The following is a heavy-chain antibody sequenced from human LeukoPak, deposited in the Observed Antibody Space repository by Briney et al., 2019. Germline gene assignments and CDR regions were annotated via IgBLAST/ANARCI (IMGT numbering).Heavy chain of an antibody. CDR2: ITWNSDDM. CDR3: TIVTCWRTGFDL. CDR1: GFSFEAYG. Sequence: GGSLRLSCAASGFSFEAYGMYWVRQAPGKGLEWVSGITWNSDDMAYADSVKGRFTISRDNGKNCLYLQMNSLTVEDTVLYYCTIVTCWRTGFDLWGEGTLVTVSS. V-gene: IGHV3-9*01. J-gene: IGHJ4*02. D-gene: IGHD1-1*01.